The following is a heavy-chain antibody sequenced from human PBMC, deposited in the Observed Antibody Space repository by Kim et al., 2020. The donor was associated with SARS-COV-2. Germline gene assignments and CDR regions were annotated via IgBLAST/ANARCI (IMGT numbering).Heavy chain of an antibody. CDR3: ARQIHGSSWFD. Sequence: SQTLSLTCAISGDSVSGNRGAWSWIRQSPSRGLEWLGRRYYMSKWHSDYAVSLKGRITIDPDTSTNQFSLQLNSVTPDDSGVYYCARQIHGSSWFDWGQGTLVPVSS. CDR1: GDSVSGNRGA. CDR2: RYYMSKWHS. D-gene: IGHD6-13*01. J-gene: IGHJ4*02. V-gene: IGHV6-1*01.